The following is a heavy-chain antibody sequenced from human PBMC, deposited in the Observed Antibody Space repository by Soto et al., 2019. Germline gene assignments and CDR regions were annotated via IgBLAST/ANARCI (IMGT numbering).Heavy chain of an antibody. D-gene: IGHD3-22*01. CDR3: ARLNYYDSSGYYYVGENYYGMDV. J-gene: IGHJ6*02. CDR2: ISSSSSYI. V-gene: IGHV3-21*01. CDR1: GFTFSSYS. Sequence: SLRLSCAASGFTFSSYSMNWVRQAPGKGLEWVSSISSSSSYIYYADSVKGRFTISRDNAKNSLYLQMNSLRAEDTAVYYCARLNYYDSSGYYYVGENYYGMDVWGQGTTVTVSS.